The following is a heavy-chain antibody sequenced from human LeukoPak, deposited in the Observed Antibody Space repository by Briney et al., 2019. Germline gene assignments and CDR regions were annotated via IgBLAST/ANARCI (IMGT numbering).Heavy chain of an antibody. V-gene: IGHV3-53*01. CDR3: ARGSDIVGANRAPFDP. Sequence: GGSLRLSCAASGFTVSSNYMSWVRQAPGKGLEWVSVLYSSGSTSYADSVKGRFTISRDTSENTLYLHMNSLRAEDTAVYYCARGSDIVGANRAPFDPWGQGTLVTVSS. D-gene: IGHD1-26*01. CDR1: GFTVSSNY. J-gene: IGHJ5*02. CDR2: LYSSGST.